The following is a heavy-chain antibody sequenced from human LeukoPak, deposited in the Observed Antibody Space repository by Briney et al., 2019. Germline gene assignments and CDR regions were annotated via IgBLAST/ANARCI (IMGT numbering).Heavy chain of an antibody. D-gene: IGHD3-10*01. CDR1: GGSFSGYY. J-gene: IGHJ6*04. CDR2: INHSGST. V-gene: IGHV4-34*01. CDR3: ARTPWFGELLVYYYYGMDV. Sequence: PETLSLTCAVYGGSFSGYYWSWIRQPPGKGLEWIGEINHSGSTNYNPSLKSRVTISVDTSKNQFSLKLSSVTAADTAVYYCARTPWFGELLVYYYYGMDVWGKGTTVTVSS.